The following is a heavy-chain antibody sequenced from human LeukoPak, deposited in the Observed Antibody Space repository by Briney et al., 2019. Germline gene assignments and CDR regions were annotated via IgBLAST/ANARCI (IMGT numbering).Heavy chain of an antibody. Sequence: TGGSLRLSCAASGFTFSSYEMNWVRQAPGKGLEWVSYISSRGSIIYYADSVKGRFTVSRGNAKNSLYLQMNSLRDEDTAVYYCARGETRIVHWGQGTLVTVSS. CDR3: ARGETRIVH. V-gene: IGHV3-48*03. D-gene: IGHD2-15*01. CDR1: GFTFSSYE. CDR2: ISSRGSII. J-gene: IGHJ1*01.